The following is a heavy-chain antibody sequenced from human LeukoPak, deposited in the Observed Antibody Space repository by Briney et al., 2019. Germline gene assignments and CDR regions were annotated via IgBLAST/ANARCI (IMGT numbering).Heavy chain of an antibody. CDR1: AFTFSSYT. D-gene: IGHD7-27*01. CDR3: AKDGGLWVSAHWGDS. CDR2: ISAGGGNT. J-gene: IGHJ4*02. V-gene: IGHV3-23*01. Sequence: QTGGSLRLSCTASAFTFSSYTMSWVRQAPGKGLRWVSTISAGGGNTYYADSVKGRFTVSRDDSKNTLYLQMNSLRAEDTAVYYCAKDGGLWVSAHWGDSWGRGTLVTVSS.